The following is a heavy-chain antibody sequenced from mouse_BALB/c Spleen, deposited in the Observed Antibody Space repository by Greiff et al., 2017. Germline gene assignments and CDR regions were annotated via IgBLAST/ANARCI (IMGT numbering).Heavy chain of an antibody. CDR3: AREGHDGYSDY. J-gene: IGHJ2*01. V-gene: IGHV1-9*01. D-gene: IGHD2-3*01. CDR1: GYTFSSYW. Sequence: QVQLKESGAELMKPGASVKISCKATGYTFSSYWIEWVKQRPGHGLEWIGEILPGSGSTNYNEKFKGKATFTADTSCNTAYMQLSSLTSEDSAVYYCAREGHDGYSDYWGQGTTLTVSS. CDR2: ILPGSGST.